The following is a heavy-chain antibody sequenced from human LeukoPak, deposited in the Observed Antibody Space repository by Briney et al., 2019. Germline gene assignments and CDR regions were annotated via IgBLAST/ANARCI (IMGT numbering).Heavy chain of an antibody. CDR2: ISSSSSYI. CDR3: VSRYCSGGSCYRDYYYYGMDV. D-gene: IGHD2-15*01. CDR1: GFTFSSYS. J-gene: IGHJ6*04. V-gene: IGHV3-21*01. Sequence: GGSLRLSCAASGFTFSSYSMNWVRQAPGKGLEWVSSISSSSSYIYYADSVKGRFTISRDNAKNSLYLQMNSLRAEDTAVYYCVSRYCSGGSCYRDYYYYGMDVWGKGTTVTVSS.